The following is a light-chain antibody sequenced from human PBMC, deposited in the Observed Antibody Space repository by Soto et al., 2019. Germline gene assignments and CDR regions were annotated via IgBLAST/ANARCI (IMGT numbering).Light chain of an antibody. J-gene: IGKJ4*01. CDR3: QQCSNWPPGLT. Sequence: EIVLTQSPATLSLSPGERATLSCRASQSVSRFLAWYQQKPGQAPRLLIYYASIRATGIPARFSGSGSGIDFTLTISSLEPEDCAVYYCQQCSNWPPGLTFGGGNKVEIK. CDR2: YAS. CDR1: QSVSRF. V-gene: IGKV3-11*01.